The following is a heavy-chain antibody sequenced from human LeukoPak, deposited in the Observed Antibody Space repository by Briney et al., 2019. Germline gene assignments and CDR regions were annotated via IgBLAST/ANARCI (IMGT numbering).Heavy chain of an antibody. CDR3: ARHGNIVMVPTAPGFDY. Sequence: SETLSLTCTVSGGSIGSSSYFWAWIRQPPGKGLEWIGTIYYSGNAYYNPSFKSRVAISVDTSKNQFSLKLTSVTAADTAVYYCARHGNIVMVPTAPGFDYWGQGTLVTVFS. J-gene: IGHJ4*02. CDR2: IYYSGNA. CDR1: GGSIGSSSYF. D-gene: IGHD2-2*01. V-gene: IGHV4-39*01.